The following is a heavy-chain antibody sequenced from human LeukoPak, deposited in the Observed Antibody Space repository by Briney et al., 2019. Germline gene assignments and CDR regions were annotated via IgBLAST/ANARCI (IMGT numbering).Heavy chain of an antibody. Sequence: GGSLRLSCAASGFTFSSYTMSWVRQAPGKGLEWVSTITTSDGNTYYADSVKGRFTVSRDNSKNTLFLQMNSLRAEDTAVYYCAKDGGLWVSAHWGDSWGRGTLVIVSS. CDR3: AKDGGLWVSAHWGDS. CDR1: GFTFSSYT. D-gene: IGHD7-27*01. V-gene: IGHV3-23*01. CDR2: ITTSDGNT. J-gene: IGHJ4*02.